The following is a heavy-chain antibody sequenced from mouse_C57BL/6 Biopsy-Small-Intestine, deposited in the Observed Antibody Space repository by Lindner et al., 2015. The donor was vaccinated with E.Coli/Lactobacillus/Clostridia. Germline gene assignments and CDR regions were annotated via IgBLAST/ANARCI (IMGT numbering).Heavy chain of an antibody. CDR2: IYPRGGNT. CDR1: GYTFTSYD. J-gene: IGHJ2*01. V-gene: IGHV1-85*01. CDR3: TRSNYGYPFDY. D-gene: IGHD1-2*01. Sequence: VQLQESGPELVKPGASVKLSCKASGYTFTSYDISWVKQRPGQGLEWIGWIYPRGGNTKFNEKFKGKATLTVDTSSSTAYVELHSLTSEDSAVYFCTRSNYGYPFDYWGQGTTLTVSS.